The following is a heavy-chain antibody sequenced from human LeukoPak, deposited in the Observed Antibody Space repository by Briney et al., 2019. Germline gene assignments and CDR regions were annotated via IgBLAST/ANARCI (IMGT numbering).Heavy chain of an antibody. CDR2: ISSSGSTI. Sequence: GGSLGLSCAASGFTFSSYEMNWVRQAPGKGLEWVSYISSSGSTIYYADSVKGRFTISRDNAKNSLYLQMNSLRAEDTAVYYCARAPVLRVGVFDIWGQGTMVTVSS. CDR3: ARAPVLRVGVFDI. J-gene: IGHJ3*02. V-gene: IGHV3-48*03. D-gene: IGHD2-15*01. CDR1: GFTFSSYE.